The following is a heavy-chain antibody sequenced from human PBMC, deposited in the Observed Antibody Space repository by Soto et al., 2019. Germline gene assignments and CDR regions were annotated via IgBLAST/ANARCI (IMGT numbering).Heavy chain of an antibody. D-gene: IGHD4-17*01. CDR2: IYWDDDK. CDR1: GFSLSTYDMG. J-gene: IGHJ4*02. CDR3: AHAGDYDLLTFDH. V-gene: IGHV2-5*02. Sequence: QITLKESGPTLVRPAQTLKLTCDFSGFSLSTYDMGVAWIRQPPGKALEWLALIYWDDDKRYSPSLKDRLAISKDTSSNQVVLTITNMDPGDTATYFCAHAGDYDLLTFDHWGPGTLVTVSS.